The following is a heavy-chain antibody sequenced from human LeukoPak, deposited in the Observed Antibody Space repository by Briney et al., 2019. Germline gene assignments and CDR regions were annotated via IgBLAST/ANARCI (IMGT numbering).Heavy chain of an antibody. D-gene: IGHD3-3*01. CDR1: GGSISSGSYY. Sequence: SETLSLTCTVSGGSISSGSYYWSWIRQPAGKGLEWIGRIYTSGSTNYNPSLKSRVTISVDTSKNQFSLKLSSVTAADTAVYYCARDGNYDFWSGYADAFDIWGQGTMVTVSS. CDR3: ARDGNYDFWSGYADAFDI. V-gene: IGHV4-61*02. J-gene: IGHJ3*02. CDR2: IYTSGST.